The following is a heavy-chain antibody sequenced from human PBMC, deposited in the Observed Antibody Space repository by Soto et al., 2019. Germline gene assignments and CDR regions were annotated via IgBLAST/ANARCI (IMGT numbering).Heavy chain of an antibody. V-gene: IGHV3-9*01. CDR1: GFTFDDYA. CDR2: ISWNSGSI. D-gene: IGHD4-17*01. Sequence: PGGSLRLSCAASGFTFDDYAMHWVRQAPGKGLEWVSGISWNSGSIGYADSVKGRFTISRDNAKNSLYLQMNSLRAEDTAVYYCARDNGDSRNYYYGMDVWGQGTTVTVSS. J-gene: IGHJ6*02. CDR3: ARDNGDSRNYYYGMDV.